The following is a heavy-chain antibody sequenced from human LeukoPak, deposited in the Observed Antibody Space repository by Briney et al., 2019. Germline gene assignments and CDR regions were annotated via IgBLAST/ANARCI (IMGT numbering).Heavy chain of an antibody. J-gene: IGHJ3*02. CDR2: ISSSGSTI. V-gene: IGHV3-48*03. CDR1: GFTFSSYE. Sequence: GGSLRLSCAASGFTFSSYEMNWVRQAPGKGLEWVSYISSSGSTIYYADSVKGRFTISRDNAKNSLYLQMNSLRAEDTAVYYCARDVGYDIPLWSPAFDIWGQGTVVTVSS. CDR3: ARDVGYDIPLWSPAFDI. D-gene: IGHD5-12*01.